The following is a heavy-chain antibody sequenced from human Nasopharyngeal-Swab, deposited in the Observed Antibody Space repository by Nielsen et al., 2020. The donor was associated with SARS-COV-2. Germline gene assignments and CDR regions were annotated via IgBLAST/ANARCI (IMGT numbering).Heavy chain of an antibody. CDR2: ISSSSSYI. Sequence: GGSLRLSCAASGFTFSSYSMNWVRQAPGKGLEWVSSISSSSSYIYYADSVKGRFTISRDNAKNSLYLQMNSLRAEDTAVYYCAREGNVDIVATISFDYYYGMDVWGQGTTVTVSS. CDR1: GFTFSSYS. D-gene: IGHD5-12*01. CDR3: AREGNVDIVATISFDYYYGMDV. J-gene: IGHJ6*02. V-gene: IGHV3-21*01.